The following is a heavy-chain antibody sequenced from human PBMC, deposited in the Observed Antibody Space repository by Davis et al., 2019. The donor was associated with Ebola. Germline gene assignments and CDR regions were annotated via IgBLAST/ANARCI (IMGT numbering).Heavy chain of an antibody. CDR1: GFTLSSSW. CDR3: AKDGEKGGAGLFDP. CDR2: ISGSGGST. V-gene: IGHV3-23*01. D-gene: IGHD6-19*01. Sequence: PGGSLRLSCAASGFTLSSSWMHWVRQVPGKGLEWVSAISGSGGSTYYADSVKGRFTISRDNSKNTLYLQMNSLRAEDTAVYYCAKDGEKGGAGLFDPWGQGTLVTVSS. J-gene: IGHJ5*02.